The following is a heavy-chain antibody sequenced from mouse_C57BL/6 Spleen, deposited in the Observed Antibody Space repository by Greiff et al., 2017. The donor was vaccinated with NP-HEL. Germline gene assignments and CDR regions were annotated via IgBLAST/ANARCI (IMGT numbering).Heavy chain of an antibody. D-gene: IGHD1-1*01. CDR3: TTITTVVATYWYFDV. CDR1: GYTFTDYE. CDR2: IDPETGGT. J-gene: IGHJ1*03. V-gene: IGHV1-15*01. Sequence: VQLQQSGAELVRPGASVTLSCKASGYTFTDYEMHWVKQTPVHGLEWIGAIDPETGGTAYNQKFKGKAILTADKSSSTAYMAPHSLSSEDSFVYYCTTITTVVATYWYFDVWGTGTTVTVSS.